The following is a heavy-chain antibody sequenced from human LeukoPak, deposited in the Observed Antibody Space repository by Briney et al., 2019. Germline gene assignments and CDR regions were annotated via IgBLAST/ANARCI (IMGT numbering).Heavy chain of an antibody. CDR3: AKEGLRLLSYFDY. D-gene: IGHD3-3*01. V-gene: IGHV3-23*01. Sequence: PGGSLRLSCAASGFTFSSYAMNWVRQVPGKGLEWVSVISGSGDTTYYTDSVKGRFTISRNNSKNTLYLQMNSLRAEDTAVYYCAKEGLRLLSYFDYWGQGTLVTVSS. J-gene: IGHJ4*02. CDR2: ISGSGDTT. CDR1: GFTFSSYA.